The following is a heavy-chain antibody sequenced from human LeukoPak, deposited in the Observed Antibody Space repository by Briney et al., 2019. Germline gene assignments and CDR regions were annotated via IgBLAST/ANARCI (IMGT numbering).Heavy chain of an antibody. CDR1: GFTFRSYA. V-gene: IGHV3-23*01. CDR2: ITSSGAAT. J-gene: IGHJ4*02. Sequence: PGGSLRLSCAASGFTFRSYAMSWVRQAPGKGLEWVSSITSSGAATYYADSVKGRFTISRDNSDNTLYLQMNSLRAKDTAVYYCAKDRPNYYGSNGHYYKLNGDCWGQGTLVTVSS. D-gene: IGHD3-22*01. CDR3: AKDRPNYYGSNGHYYKLNGDC.